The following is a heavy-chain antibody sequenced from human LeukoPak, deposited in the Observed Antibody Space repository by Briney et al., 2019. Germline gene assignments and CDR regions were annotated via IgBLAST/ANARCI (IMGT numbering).Heavy chain of an antibody. J-gene: IGHJ4*02. Sequence: PSETLSLTCTVSGGSISSYYWSWIRQPPGKGLEWIGYIYYSGSTNYNPSLKSRVTISVDTSKNQFSLKLSSVTAADTAVYYCARAANSYGYHHLFDYWGQGTLVTVSS. V-gene: IGHV4-59*01. CDR3: ARAANSYGYHHLFDY. D-gene: IGHD5-18*01. CDR2: IYYSGST. CDR1: GGSISSYY.